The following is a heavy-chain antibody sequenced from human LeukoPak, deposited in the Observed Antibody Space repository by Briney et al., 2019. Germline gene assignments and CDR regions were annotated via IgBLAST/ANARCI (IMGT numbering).Heavy chain of an antibody. CDR3: AKPFYGGNPLGAFDI. J-gene: IGHJ3*02. D-gene: IGHD4-23*01. Sequence: GGSLRLSCAASGFTFSSYAMHWVRQAPGKGLEWVAVISYDGSNKYYADSVKGRFTISRDNSKNTLYLQMNSLRAEDTAVYYCAKPFYGGNPLGAFDIWGQGTMVTVSS. V-gene: IGHV3-30-3*02. CDR1: GFTFSSYA. CDR2: ISYDGSNK.